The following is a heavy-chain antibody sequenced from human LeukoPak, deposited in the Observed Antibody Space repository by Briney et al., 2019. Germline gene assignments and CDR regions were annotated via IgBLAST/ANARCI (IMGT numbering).Heavy chain of an antibody. J-gene: IGHJ5*02. Sequence: SETLSLTCTVSGGSISSYYWSWIRQPPGKGLEWIGYIYYSGSTNYNPSLKSRVTISVDTSKNQFSLKLSSVTAADTAVYYCARDRGLQLWLHWFDPWGQGTLVTVSS. CDR2: IYYSGST. CDR1: GGSISSYY. D-gene: IGHD5-18*01. CDR3: ARDRGLQLWLHWFDP. V-gene: IGHV4-59*12.